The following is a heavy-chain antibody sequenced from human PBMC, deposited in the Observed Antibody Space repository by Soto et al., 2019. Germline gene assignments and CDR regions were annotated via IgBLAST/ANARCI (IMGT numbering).Heavy chain of an antibody. Sequence: GGSLRLSCAASGFTFSNAWMSWVRQAPGKGLEWVGRIKSKTDGGTTDYAAPVKGRFTISRDDSKNTLYLQMNSLKTEDTAVYYCTTDQYGATTYFDYWGQGTLVTVSS. CDR2: IKSKTDGGTT. J-gene: IGHJ4*02. D-gene: IGHD1-26*01. V-gene: IGHV3-15*01. CDR3: TTDQYGATTYFDY. CDR1: GFTFSNAW.